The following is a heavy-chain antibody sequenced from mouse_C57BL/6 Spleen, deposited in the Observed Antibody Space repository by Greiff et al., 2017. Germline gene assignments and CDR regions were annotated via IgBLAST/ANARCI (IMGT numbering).Heavy chain of an antibody. Sequence: QVQLQQPGAELVRPGSSVKLSCKASGYTFTSYWMHWVKQRPIQGLEWIGNIDPSDSETHYNQKFQDKATLTVDKSSSTAYMQLSSLTSEDSAVYYCARSGSYYYGSSSYYAMDYWGQGTSVTVSS. CDR2: IDPSDSET. CDR1: GYTFTSYW. D-gene: IGHD1-1*01. V-gene: IGHV1-52*01. J-gene: IGHJ4*01. CDR3: ARSGSYYYGSSSYYAMDY.